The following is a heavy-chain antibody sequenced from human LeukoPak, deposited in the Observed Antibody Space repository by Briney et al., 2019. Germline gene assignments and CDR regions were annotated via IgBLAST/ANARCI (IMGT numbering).Heavy chain of an antibody. CDR2: ITSSSSNI. Sequence: GGSLRLSCAASGFTFSSYHINWVRQAPGKGLEWVSHITSSSSNINYADSVKGRFTTSRDNAKNSLYLQMNSLRAEDTAVYFCARRIREGYCSGGNCYSFGYWGQGALVTVSS. CDR1: GFTFSSYH. J-gene: IGHJ4*02. D-gene: IGHD2-15*01. CDR3: ARRIREGYCSGGNCYSFGY. V-gene: IGHV3-48*01.